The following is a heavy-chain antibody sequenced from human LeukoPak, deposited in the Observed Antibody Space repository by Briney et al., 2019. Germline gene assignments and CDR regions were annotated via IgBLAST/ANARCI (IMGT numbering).Heavy chain of an antibody. CDR1: GFTFSSYV. CDR3: AKGGPNDY. D-gene: IGHD3-16*01. Sequence: GGSLRLSCAASGFTFSSYVMSWVRQAPGKGLEWVSAVSGNGRITYYADSVKGRFTISRDNSKNTVNLQMNSLGADDTAIDDCAKGGPNDYWGQGTLVTVSS. CDR2: VSGNGRIT. J-gene: IGHJ4*02. V-gene: IGHV3-23*01.